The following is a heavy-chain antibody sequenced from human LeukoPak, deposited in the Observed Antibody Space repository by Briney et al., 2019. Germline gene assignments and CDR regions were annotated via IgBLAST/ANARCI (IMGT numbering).Heavy chain of an antibody. V-gene: IGHV4-38-2*02. D-gene: IGHD6-6*01. CDR3: ARVFGSSHIDY. J-gene: IGHJ4*02. CDR2: FYHSGSS. Sequence: SETLSLTCTVSGYSISSGYYWGWTRQPPWKGMEWIGSFYHSGSSYYNPSLKSRVTISVDTSKNQFSLKLSAVTAADTAVYYCARVFGSSHIDYWGQGTLVTVSS. CDR1: GYSISSGYY.